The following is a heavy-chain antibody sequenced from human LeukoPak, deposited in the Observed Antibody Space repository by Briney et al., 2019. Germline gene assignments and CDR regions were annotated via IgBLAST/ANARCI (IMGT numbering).Heavy chain of an antibody. CDR1: GFTFSDYY. CDR3: ARDPSYYYYMDV. V-gene: IGHV3-11*04. J-gene: IGHJ6*03. Sequence: GGSLRLSCAASGFTFSDYYMSWIRQAPGKGLEWVSYISSSGSTIYYADSVKGRFTISRDNAKNSLYLQMSSLRAEDTAVYYCARDPSYYYYMDVWGKGTTVTVSS. CDR2: ISSSGSTI.